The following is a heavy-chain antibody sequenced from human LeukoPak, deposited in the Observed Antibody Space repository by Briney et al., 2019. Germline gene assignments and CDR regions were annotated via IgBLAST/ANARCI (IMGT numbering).Heavy chain of an antibody. D-gene: IGHD6-13*01. V-gene: IGHV1-46*01. CDR3: AREEQQLVGGIDY. Sequence: ASLKVSCKASGYTFTSYYMHWVRQAPGQGLEWRGIINPSGGSTSYAQKSQGRVTMTKDTSTSTVYMELSSLRSEDAAVYSCAREEQQLVGGIDYWGQGTLVTVSS. J-gene: IGHJ4*02. CDR2: INPSGGST. CDR1: GYTFTSYY.